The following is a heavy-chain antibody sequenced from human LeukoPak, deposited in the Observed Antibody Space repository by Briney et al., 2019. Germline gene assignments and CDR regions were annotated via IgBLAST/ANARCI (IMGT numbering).Heavy chain of an antibody. CDR3: ANTPTETMVRGVSDDAFDI. D-gene: IGHD3-10*01. CDR1: GYTFTSYD. Sequence: GASVKVSCKASGYTFTSYDINWVRQATGQGLEWMGWMNPNSGNTGYAEKFQGRVTITRNTSISTAYMELSSLRSEDTAVYYCANTPTETMVRGVSDDAFDIWGQGTMVTVSS. V-gene: IGHV1-8*03. J-gene: IGHJ3*02. CDR2: MNPNSGNT.